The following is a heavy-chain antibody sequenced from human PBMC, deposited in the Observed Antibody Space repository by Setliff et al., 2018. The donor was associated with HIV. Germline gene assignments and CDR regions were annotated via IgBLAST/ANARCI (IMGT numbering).Heavy chain of an antibody. CDR3: ARDMRHLAPLGYYFDY. J-gene: IGHJ4*02. V-gene: IGHV4-4*07. CDR2: IYASGST. Sequence: PSETLSLTCTVSGGSISSHCWSWIRQSPGKGLEWIGHIYASGSTNYNPSLKSRVTMSVDTSKNQFSLKLGSVTAADTAVYYCARDMRHLAPLGYYFDYWGQGTLVTVSS. D-gene: IGHD3-10*01. CDR1: GGSISSHC.